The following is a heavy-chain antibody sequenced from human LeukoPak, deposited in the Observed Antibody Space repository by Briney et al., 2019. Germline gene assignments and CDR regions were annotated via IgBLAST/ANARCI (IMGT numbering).Heavy chain of an antibody. CDR1: GFTFSNYG. Sequence: GGSLRLSCAASGFTFSNYGIHWVRQAPGKGLEWVAFVRSDGGIKYYADSVKGRFTISRDNSKNTLYLQMNSLRAEDTAVYYCARDFERPGIAAADIYYYYGMDVWGQGTTVTVSS. CDR3: ARDFERPGIAAADIYYYYGMDV. J-gene: IGHJ6*02. V-gene: IGHV3-30*02. D-gene: IGHD6-13*01. CDR2: VRSDGGIK.